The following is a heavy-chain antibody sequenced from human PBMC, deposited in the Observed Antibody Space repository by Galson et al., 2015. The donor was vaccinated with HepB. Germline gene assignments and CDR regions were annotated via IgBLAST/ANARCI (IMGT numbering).Heavy chain of an antibody. D-gene: IGHD3-10*01. J-gene: IGHJ4*02. CDR2: MNPNSGNT. CDR3: ARGQRRYGSGSPPSLGY. V-gene: IGHV1-8*01. CDR1: GYTFTSYD. Sequence: SVKVSCKASGYTFTSYDINWVRQATGQGLEWMGWMNPNSGNTGYAQKFQGRVTMTRNTSISTAYMELSSLRSEDKAVYYCARGQRRYGSGSPPSLGYWGQGTLVTVSS.